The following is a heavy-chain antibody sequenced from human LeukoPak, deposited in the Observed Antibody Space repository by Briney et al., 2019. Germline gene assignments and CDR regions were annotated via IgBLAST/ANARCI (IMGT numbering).Heavy chain of an antibody. J-gene: IGHJ4*02. CDR2: FDLEDGES. CDR1: GASLSETS. Sequence: ASVKVSCKVSGASLSETSIHWVRQAPGQWLEWMGGFDLEDGESIFAQRFQGRFSMTEDTSTDTAYMELRSLRPEDTAVYCATADKWEPLDYWGQGTLVTVSS. D-gene: IGHD1-26*01. V-gene: IGHV1-24*01. CDR3: TADKWEPLDY.